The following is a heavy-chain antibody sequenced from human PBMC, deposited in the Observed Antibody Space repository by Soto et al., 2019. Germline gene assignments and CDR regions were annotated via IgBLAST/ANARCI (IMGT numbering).Heavy chain of an antibody. CDR2: IYTSGST. J-gene: IGHJ4*02. CDR3: ARDPGGYSYGSYYFDY. Sequence: SETVSLTCTVSGGSMSSYYWSWIRQPAGKGLEWIGRIYTSGSTNYNPSLKSRVTMSVDTSKNQFSLKLSSVTAADTAVYYCARDPGGYSYGSYYFDYWGQGTLVTVSS. CDR1: GGSMSSYY. D-gene: IGHD5-18*01. V-gene: IGHV4-4*07.